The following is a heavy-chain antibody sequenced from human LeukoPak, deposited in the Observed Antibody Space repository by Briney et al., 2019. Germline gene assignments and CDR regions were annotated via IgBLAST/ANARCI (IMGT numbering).Heavy chain of an antibody. V-gene: IGHV1-2*02. D-gene: IGHD5-18*01. J-gene: IGHJ6*03. CDR2: INPNSGGT. Sequence: ASVKVSCKASGYTFTGYYMHWVRQAPGQGLEWMGWINPNSGGTNYAQKFQGRVTMTRDTSISTAYMELSRLRSDDTAVYYCARDQGRGWHTAMVTYYMDVWGKGTTVTVSS. CDR3: ARDQGRGWHTAMVTYYMDV. CDR1: GYTFTGYY.